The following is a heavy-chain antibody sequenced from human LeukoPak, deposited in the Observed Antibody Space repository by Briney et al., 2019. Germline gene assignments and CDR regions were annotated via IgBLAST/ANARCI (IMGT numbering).Heavy chain of an antibody. D-gene: IGHD1-26*01. Sequence: PSETLSLTCTVSGGSISSYYWGWIRQPPGKGLEWIGSIYYSGSTYYNPSLKSRVTISVDTSKNQFSLKLSSVTAADTAVYYCARGSPADYSGSSGHDYWGQGTLVTVSS. V-gene: IGHV4-39*07. J-gene: IGHJ4*02. CDR1: GGSISSYY. CDR3: ARGSPADYSGSSGHDY. CDR2: IYYSGST.